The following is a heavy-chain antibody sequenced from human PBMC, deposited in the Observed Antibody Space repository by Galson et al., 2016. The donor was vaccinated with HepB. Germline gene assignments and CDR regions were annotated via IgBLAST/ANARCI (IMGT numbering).Heavy chain of an antibody. V-gene: IGHV3-7*03. CDR2: IKEDGSEK. Sequence: SLRLSCAASEFTFSSYWMSWVRQAPGKGLEWVANIKEDGSEKYYVDSVKGRLTISRDNAKNSLYLQMNSLRAEDTAVYYCARDRWPVAGSFDYWGQGTLVTVSS. J-gene: IGHJ4*02. D-gene: IGHD6-19*01. CDR3: ARDRWPVAGSFDY. CDR1: EFTFSSYW.